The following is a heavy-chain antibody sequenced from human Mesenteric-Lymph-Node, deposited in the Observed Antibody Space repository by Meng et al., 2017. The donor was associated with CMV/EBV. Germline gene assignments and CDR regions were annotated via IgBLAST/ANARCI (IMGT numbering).Heavy chain of an antibody. CDR2: IKQDGSEN. Sequence: GESLKISCAASGFTFSTYWMSWVRQAPGKGLEWVANIKQDGSENYYVDSVKGRFTISRENAKNSLYLQMNSLRAGDTAVYYCARAYYDFWSGYLVGGMDVWGQGTTVTVSS. V-gene: IGHV3-7*04. D-gene: IGHD3-3*01. CDR3: ARAYYDFWSGYLVGGMDV. CDR1: GFTFSTYW. J-gene: IGHJ6*02.